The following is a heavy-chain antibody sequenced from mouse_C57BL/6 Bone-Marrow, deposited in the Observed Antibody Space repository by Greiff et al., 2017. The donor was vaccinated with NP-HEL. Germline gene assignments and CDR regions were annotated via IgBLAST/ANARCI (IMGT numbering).Heavy chain of an antibody. CDR2: ISYSGST. Sequence: VQLKESGPGLAKPSQTLSLTCSVTGYSITSDYWNWIRKFPGNKLEYMGYISYSGSTYYNPSLKSRISIIRDTSKNQYYLQLNSVTTDDTATYYCARSPLWLRRNYYAMDYWGQGTSVTVSS. J-gene: IGHJ4*01. V-gene: IGHV3-8*01. CDR3: ARSPLWLRRNYYAMDY. D-gene: IGHD2-2*01. CDR1: GYSITSDY.